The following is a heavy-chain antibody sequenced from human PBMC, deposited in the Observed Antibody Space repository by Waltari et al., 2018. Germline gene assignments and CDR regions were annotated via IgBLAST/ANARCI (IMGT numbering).Heavy chain of an antibody. D-gene: IGHD2-21*01. Sequence: EVQLVESGGGLVKPGGSLRLSCAASGFTFSNAWMSWVRQAPGKGLEWVGRIKSKTDGGTTDYAAPVKGRFTISRDDSKNTLYLQMNSLKTEDTAVYYCTTDGIVVVINYYYGMDVWGQGTTFTVSS. CDR3: TTDGIVVVINYYYGMDV. J-gene: IGHJ6*02. V-gene: IGHV3-15*01. CDR1: GFTFSNAW. CDR2: IKSKTDGGTT.